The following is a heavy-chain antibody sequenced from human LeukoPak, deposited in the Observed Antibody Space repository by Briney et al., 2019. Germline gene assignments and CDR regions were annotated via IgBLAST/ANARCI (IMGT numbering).Heavy chain of an antibody. Sequence: SETLSLTCAVYGGSFRGYYWSWIRQPPGKGLEWIGEINHRGSTKYNPSLKSRVTISVDTSKNQFSLDLRSATAADTAVYYCARGDILTGYSYWGQGTLVTVSS. J-gene: IGHJ4*02. CDR2: INHRGST. CDR1: GGSFRGYY. V-gene: IGHV4-34*01. D-gene: IGHD3-9*01. CDR3: ARGDILTGYSY.